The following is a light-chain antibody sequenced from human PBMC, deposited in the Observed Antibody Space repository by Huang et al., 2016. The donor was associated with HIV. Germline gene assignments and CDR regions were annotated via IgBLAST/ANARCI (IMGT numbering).Light chain of an antibody. CDR3: HQYGGSPGT. CDR1: QSVRSNY. V-gene: IGKV3-20*01. Sequence: EIVLTQSPGTLSLSPGERATLSCRATQSVRSNYLAWYQKKPGQAPRRLIYGASSRATGIPDRFSGRGSGTDFTLTSGRLEPEDFAVYYCHQYGGSPGTFGQGTKLEIK. J-gene: IGKJ2*01. CDR2: GAS.